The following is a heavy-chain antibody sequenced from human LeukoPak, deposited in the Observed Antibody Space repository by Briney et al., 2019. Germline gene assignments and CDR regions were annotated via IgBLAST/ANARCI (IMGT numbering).Heavy chain of an antibody. CDR1: GGTFSSYA. CDR2: IIPILGIA. Sequence: ASVTVSCKASGGTFSSYAISWVRQAPGQGLEWMGRIIPILGIANYAQKFQGRVTITPDKSTSTAYMELSRLRSDDTAVYYCARASANYYDSSGYGDYWGQGTLVSVSS. CDR3: ARASANYYDSSGYGDY. D-gene: IGHD3-22*01. V-gene: IGHV1-69*04. J-gene: IGHJ4*02.